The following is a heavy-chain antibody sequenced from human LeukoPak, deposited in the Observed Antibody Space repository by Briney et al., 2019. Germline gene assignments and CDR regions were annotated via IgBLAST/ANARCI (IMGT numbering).Heavy chain of an antibody. J-gene: IGHJ4*02. V-gene: IGHV4-34*01. CDR1: GGSFGGYY. CDR2: INHSGST. CDR3: ARGPSPSGEVVEDRRALSPYYFDY. Sequence: SETLSLTCAVYGGSFGGYYWSWIRQPPGKGLEWIGEINHSGSTNYNPSLKSRVTISVDTSKNQFSLKLSSVTAADTAVYYCARGPSPSGEVVEDRRALSPYYFDYWGQGTLVTVSS. D-gene: IGHD2-15*01.